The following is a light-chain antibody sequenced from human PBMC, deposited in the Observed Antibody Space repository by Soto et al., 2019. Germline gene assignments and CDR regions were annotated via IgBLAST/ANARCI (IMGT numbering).Light chain of an antibody. CDR1: QDISRF. V-gene: IGKV1-17*03. CDR3: LQHNSYPYT. J-gene: IGKJ2*01. CDR2: ETS. Sequence: DVQMTQSPSAMSASVGDRVTITCRATQDISRFVAWFQRKPGKAPERLIYETSTLQPGVPSRFSGSGSGTEFTLAISGLQPEDVATYYCLQHNSYPYTFGQGTKVDIK.